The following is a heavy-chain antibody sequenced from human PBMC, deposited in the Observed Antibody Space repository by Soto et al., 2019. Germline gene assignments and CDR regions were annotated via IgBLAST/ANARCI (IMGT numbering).Heavy chain of an antibody. CDR3: ARDQQKYNPSFYHYYAMDL. Sequence: SETLSLTCTVSGGAISAFYWNWIRQPSGKGLEWIGRIYMSGTTNYNPSLKGRVTVTRDTSIGTAYLELTGLKSDDTAIYYCARDQQKYNPSFYHYYAMDLWGQGTTVTVSS. CDR1: GGAISAFY. D-gene: IGHD1-20*01. J-gene: IGHJ6*02. CDR2: IYMSGTT. V-gene: IGHV4-4*07.